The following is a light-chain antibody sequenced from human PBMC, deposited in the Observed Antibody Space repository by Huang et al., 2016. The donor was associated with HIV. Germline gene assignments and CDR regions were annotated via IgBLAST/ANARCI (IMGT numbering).Light chain of an antibody. CDR1: QSLISN. CDR3: QQYNNWPWT. Sequence: EIVMTQSPGTLSESPGERVILSCRASQSLISNLGWYQQKPGQAPRLLIQGASTRAPGIPGRCSGSGSGTDFTLTISGLQSEDCAIYYCQQYNNWPWTFGQGTKVEI. CDR2: GAS. V-gene: IGKV3D-15*01. J-gene: IGKJ1*01.